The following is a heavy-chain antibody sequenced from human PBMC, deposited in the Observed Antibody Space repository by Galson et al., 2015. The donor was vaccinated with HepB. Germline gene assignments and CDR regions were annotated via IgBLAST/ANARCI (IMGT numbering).Heavy chain of an antibody. Sequence: SLRLSCAVSGFPFSNFWMTWVRQAPGKGLEWVANIKQDGNEKYYVDSVKGRFTISRDNAKNSLYLQMNSLRVEDTAVYYFARRADFWSGYFGYYYHYMDVWGKGTTVTVSS. CDR3: ARRADFWSGYFGYYYHYMDV. J-gene: IGHJ6*03. V-gene: IGHV3-7*01. CDR1: GFPFSNFW. D-gene: IGHD3-3*01. CDR2: IKQDGNEK.